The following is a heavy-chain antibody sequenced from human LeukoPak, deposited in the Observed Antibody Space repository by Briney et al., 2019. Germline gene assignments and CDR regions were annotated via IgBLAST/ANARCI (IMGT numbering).Heavy chain of an antibody. CDR2: IKQDGSEK. CDR1: GFTFSSYW. CDR3: ARDGPLLWFGELYHFDY. V-gene: IGHV3-7*01. Sequence: PTGGSLRLSCAASGFTFSSYWMSWVRQAPGKGLEWVANIKQDGSEKYYVDSVKGRFTISRDNAKNSLYLQMNSLRAEDTAVFYCARDGPLLWFGELYHFDYWGQGTLVTVSS. D-gene: IGHD3-10*01. J-gene: IGHJ4*02.